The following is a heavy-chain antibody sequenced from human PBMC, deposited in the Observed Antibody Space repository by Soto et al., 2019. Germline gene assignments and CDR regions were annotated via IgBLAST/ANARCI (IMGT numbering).Heavy chain of an antibody. CDR1: GFTFSSYG. Sequence: GGSLRLSCAASGFTFSSYGMHWVRQAPGKGLEWVAVIWYDGSNKYYADSVKGRFTISRDNSKNTLYLQMNSLRAEDTAVYYCARDLVRYCSSTSCYAYVYWGQGTLVTVSS. J-gene: IGHJ4*02. CDR3: ARDLVRYCSSTSCYAYVY. V-gene: IGHV3-33*01. CDR2: IWYDGSNK. D-gene: IGHD2-2*01.